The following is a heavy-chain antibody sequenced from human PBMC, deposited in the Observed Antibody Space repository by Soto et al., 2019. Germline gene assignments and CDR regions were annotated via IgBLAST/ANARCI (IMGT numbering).Heavy chain of an antibody. D-gene: IGHD6-6*01. CDR3: ARALGQYSSSYYYYGMDV. Sequence: ASVKVSCKASGYTFTSYGISWVRQAPGQGLEWMGWVSAYNGNTNYAQKLQGRVTMTTDSSTSTAYMELRSLRSDDTAVYYCARALGQYSSSYYYYGMDVWGQGTTVTVSS. V-gene: IGHV1-18*04. CDR1: GYTFTSYG. CDR2: VSAYNGNT. J-gene: IGHJ6*02.